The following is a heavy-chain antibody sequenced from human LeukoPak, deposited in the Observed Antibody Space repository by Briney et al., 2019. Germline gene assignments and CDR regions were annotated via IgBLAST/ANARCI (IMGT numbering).Heavy chain of an antibody. Sequence: PGGSLRLSCAAPGFTFTNDFMTWVRQAPGKGLEWISGISWNSGSIGYADSVKGRFTISRDNAKNSLYLQMNSLRAEDMALYYCAKANAAYCSSTSCYMDVWGKGTTVTVSS. V-gene: IGHV3-9*03. CDR3: AKANAAYCSSTSCYMDV. CDR1: GFTFTNDF. CDR2: ISWNSGSI. D-gene: IGHD2-2*01. J-gene: IGHJ6*04.